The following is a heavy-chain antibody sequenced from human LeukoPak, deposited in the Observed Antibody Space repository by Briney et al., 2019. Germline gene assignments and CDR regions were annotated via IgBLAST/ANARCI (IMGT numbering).Heavy chain of an antibody. V-gene: IGHV5-51*01. Sequence: GESLKISCKGSGYSFTSYWIGWVRQMPGKGLEWMGIIYPGDSDTRYSPSFQGQVTISADKSISTAYLQWSSLKASVTAMYYCARGAEQQLEYNWFDPWGQGTLVTVSS. D-gene: IGHD6-13*01. CDR2: IYPGDSDT. CDR3: ARGAEQQLEYNWFDP. J-gene: IGHJ5*02. CDR1: GYSFTSYW.